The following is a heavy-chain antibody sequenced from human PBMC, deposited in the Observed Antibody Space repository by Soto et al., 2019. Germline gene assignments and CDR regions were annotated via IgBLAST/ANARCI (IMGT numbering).Heavy chain of an antibody. J-gene: IGHJ5*02. V-gene: IGHV1-69*06. Sequence: QEQLVQSGAEVKKPGSSVKVSCTASRGTFSSYPLSWLRQAPGQGLEWMGEIIPFSGTVKYAQKFQGRVTVTADKSTSTAYVELNSLSSGDTAVYYFASSPVRWFDPWGQGTLVTVSS. CDR3: ASSPVRWFDP. CDR1: RGTFSSYP. CDR2: IIPFSGTV. D-gene: IGHD3-10*01.